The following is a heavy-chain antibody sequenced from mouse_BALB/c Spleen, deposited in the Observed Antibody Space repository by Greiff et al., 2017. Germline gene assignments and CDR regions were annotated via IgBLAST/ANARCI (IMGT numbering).Heavy chain of an antibody. CDR1: GDSITSGY. J-gene: IGHJ4*01. V-gene: IGHV3-8*02. CDR3: ARYDYGNSIAMDY. Sequence: EVKLMESGPSLVKPSQTLSLTCSVTGDSITSGYWNWIRKFPGNKLEYMGYISYSGSTYYNPSLKSRISITRDTSKNQYYLQLNSVTTEDTATYYCARYDYGNSIAMDYWGQGTSVTVSS. CDR2: ISYSGST. D-gene: IGHD2-1*01.